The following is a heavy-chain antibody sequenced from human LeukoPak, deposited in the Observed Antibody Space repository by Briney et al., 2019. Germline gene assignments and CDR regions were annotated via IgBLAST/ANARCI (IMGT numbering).Heavy chain of an antibody. CDR2: INVGNGNT. V-gene: IGHV1-3*01. J-gene: IGHJ4*02. Sequence: ASVKVSCKTSGYTFTTYSIHWVRQAPGQGLEWMAWINVGNGNTKYSQNFQGRLTITTDTSASTAYMELSSLRSEDTAVYYCARDGERLDHYWGQGTLVTVSS. D-gene: IGHD6-25*01. CDR3: ARDGERLDHY. CDR1: GYTFTTYS.